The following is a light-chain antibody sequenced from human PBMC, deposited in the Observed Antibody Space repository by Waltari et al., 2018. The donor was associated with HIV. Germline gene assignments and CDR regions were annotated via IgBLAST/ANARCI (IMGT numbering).Light chain of an antibody. CDR2: KDI. J-gene: IGLJ3*02. CDR1: ALPKKY. CDR3: QSTDFDGTWV. V-gene: IGLV3-25*03. Sequence: SYDLTQTPSLSVSPGQTARINCSRGALPKKYSSWSRQKAGQAPVLLIYKDIERPSGIPERISGSGSGTGITLTISGVQAEDEGDYFCQSTDFDGTWVFGGGTRLTVL.